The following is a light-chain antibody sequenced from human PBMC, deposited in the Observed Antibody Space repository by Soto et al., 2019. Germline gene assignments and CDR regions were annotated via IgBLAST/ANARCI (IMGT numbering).Light chain of an antibody. Sequence: EIVLTQSPATLSLSPGERATLSCRASQSVSSYLAWYQQKPDQAPRLLIYDASNRATGIPARFSGSGSGTDFTLTISSLEPEDFAVYYCQQRSNLPPWTFGQGTKVEIK. J-gene: IGKJ1*01. V-gene: IGKV3-11*01. CDR2: DAS. CDR3: QQRSNLPPWT. CDR1: QSVSSY.